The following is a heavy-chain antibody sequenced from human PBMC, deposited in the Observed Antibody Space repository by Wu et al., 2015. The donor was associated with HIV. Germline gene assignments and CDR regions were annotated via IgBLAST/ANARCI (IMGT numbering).Heavy chain of an antibody. D-gene: IGHD1-26*01. J-gene: IGHJ4*02. Sequence: QVQLVQSGAEVKKPGASVKVSCKASGYTFTGYYMHWVRQAPGQGLEWMGWINPNSGGTNYAQKFQGRVTMTRDTSISTAYMELSRLRSDDTAVYYCARVAAGPTSGSYYFDYWGQGTLVTVSS. CDR1: GYTFTGYY. V-gene: IGHV1-2*02. CDR2: INPNSGGT. CDR3: ARVAAGPTSGSYYFDY.